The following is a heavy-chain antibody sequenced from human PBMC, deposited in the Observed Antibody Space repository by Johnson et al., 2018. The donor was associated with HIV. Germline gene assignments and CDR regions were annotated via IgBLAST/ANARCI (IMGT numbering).Heavy chain of an antibody. CDR2: ISFDGNQK. Sequence: QVQLVESGGGVVQPGGSLRLSCAASGFTFSSYGIHWVRQAPGKGPEWVAVISFDGNQKKYADSVKGRFTISRDNSKNTLYLQMNSLRAEDTAVYYCARLRGAFDIWDQGTMVTVSS. CDR1: GFTFSSYG. J-gene: IGHJ3*02. CDR3: ARLRGAFDI. V-gene: IGHV3-30*03.